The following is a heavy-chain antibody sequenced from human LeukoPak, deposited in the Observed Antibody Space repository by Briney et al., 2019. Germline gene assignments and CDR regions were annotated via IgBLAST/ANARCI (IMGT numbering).Heavy chain of an antibody. D-gene: IGHD1-14*01. Sequence: GGSLRLSCAASGFTFSSYEINWVRQTSGKGLEWVSYISSSGSTIYYADSVKGRFTVSRDNAKNSLYLQMNSLRAEDTAVYYCARYLRSNLYYMDVWGKGTTVTVSS. V-gene: IGHV3-48*03. CDR3: ARYLRSNLYYMDV. CDR2: ISSSGSTI. CDR1: GFTFSSYE. J-gene: IGHJ6*03.